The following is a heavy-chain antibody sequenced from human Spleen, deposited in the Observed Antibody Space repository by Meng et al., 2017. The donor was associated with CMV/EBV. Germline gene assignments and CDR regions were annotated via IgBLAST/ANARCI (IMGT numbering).Heavy chain of an antibody. Sequence: GFTFSSYAMHWVRQATGKGMEWVAVISYDGSNKYYADSVKGRFTISRDNSKNTLYLQMNSLRAEDTAVYYCARDRGIVVVIDYYFDYWGQGTLVTVSS. CDR1: GFTFSSYA. V-gene: IGHV3-30*04. CDR3: ARDRGIVVVIDYYFDY. D-gene: IGHD3-22*01. CDR2: ISYDGSNK. J-gene: IGHJ4*02.